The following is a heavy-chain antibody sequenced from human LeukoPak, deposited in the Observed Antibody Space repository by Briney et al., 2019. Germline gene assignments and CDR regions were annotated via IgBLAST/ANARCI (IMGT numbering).Heavy chain of an antibody. D-gene: IGHD2-15*01. CDR3: AKTRSSSSYYYGMDV. CDR1: GFTFSSYA. J-gene: IGHJ6*02. CDR2: ISGSGDST. Sequence: GGSLRLSCAASGFTFSSYAMSWVRQAPGKGLEWVSAISGSGDSTYYGDSVKGRFTISRDNSKNTLYLQMNSLRAEDTAVYYCAKTRSSSSYYYGMDVWGQGTTVTVSS. V-gene: IGHV3-23*01.